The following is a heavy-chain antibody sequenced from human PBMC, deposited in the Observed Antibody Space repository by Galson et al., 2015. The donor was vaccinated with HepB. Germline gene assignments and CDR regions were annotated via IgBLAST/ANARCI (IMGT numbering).Heavy chain of an antibody. V-gene: IGHV3-66*01. CDR2: LYTGGTT. CDR3: TRDSYGVITLDI. Sequence: SLRLSCAASGFTVDTNYMSWVRQAPGKGLEWVSVLYTGGTTFYANSVKGRFTISRDDSKNTLYLQMDSLRTEDTAVYYCTRDSYGVITLDIWGQGTMVTVSS. J-gene: IGHJ3*02. CDR1: GFTVDTNY. D-gene: IGHD4-23*01.